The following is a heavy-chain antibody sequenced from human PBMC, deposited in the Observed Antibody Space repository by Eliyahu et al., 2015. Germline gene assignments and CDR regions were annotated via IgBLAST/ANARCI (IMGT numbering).Heavy chain of an antibody. CDR1: GFTFNSYA. V-gene: IGHV3-23*04. Sequence: EVQLVESGGDLVQPGGSLRXSCAASGFTFNSYAMTWVRQAPGKGLEWVSLIHGSGADTYYADSVKGRFIISRDNSKNTVSLQMNSLRVEDTAVYYCAKPASGGWGQGTLVTVSS. CDR2: IHGSGADT. D-gene: IGHD3-10*01. CDR3: AKPASGG. J-gene: IGHJ4*02.